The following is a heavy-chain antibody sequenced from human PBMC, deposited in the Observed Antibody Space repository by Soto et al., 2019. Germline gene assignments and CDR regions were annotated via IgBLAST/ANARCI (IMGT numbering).Heavy chain of an antibody. CDR2: INYDGST. J-gene: IGHJ4*01. CDR1: GSFISNGGYH. D-gene: IGHD2-15*01. Sequence: SETLSLTCTVSGSFISNGGYHWNWVRQHPGKGLEWIGFINYDGSTYYNPSLKSRLTMTVDTSKNQFSLKLTSVTAADTAVYFCATLKAGAGGRGCWGPGTLVTVS. V-gene: IGHV4-31*03. CDR3: ATLKAGAGGRGC.